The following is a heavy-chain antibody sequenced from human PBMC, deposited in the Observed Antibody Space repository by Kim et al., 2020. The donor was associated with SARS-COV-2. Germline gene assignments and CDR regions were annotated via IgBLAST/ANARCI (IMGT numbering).Heavy chain of an antibody. Sequence: GGSLRLSCVASGFTFSNYAMHWVRQAPGKELEWVTVISHNGDNTYNADSVKGRFTTSRDNSENTLFLQMNSLRAEVTAVYYCARTGYSTSWFHFYFDLWGGGTLVTVSS. CDR1: GFTFSNYA. CDR3: ARTGYSTSWFHFYFDL. V-gene: IGHV3-30*04. D-gene: IGHD6-13*01. J-gene: IGHJ2*01. CDR2: ISHNGDNT.